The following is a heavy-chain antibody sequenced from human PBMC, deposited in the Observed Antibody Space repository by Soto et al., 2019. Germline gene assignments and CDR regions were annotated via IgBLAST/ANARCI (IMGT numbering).Heavy chain of an antibody. V-gene: IGHV5-51*03. CDR1: GYSFINYW. CDR3: ATASDCAFDY. D-gene: IGHD2-2*01. J-gene: IGHJ4*02. Sequence: EVQLVQSGAEVKKPVESLRISCKAYGYSFINYWIGWVRQMPGKGLEWMGIIYPDDSDTRYSPSFQGQVTMSADESISTASLQWSSLRASDTAMYYCATASDCAFDYWGQGTLVTVSS. CDR2: IYPDDSDT.